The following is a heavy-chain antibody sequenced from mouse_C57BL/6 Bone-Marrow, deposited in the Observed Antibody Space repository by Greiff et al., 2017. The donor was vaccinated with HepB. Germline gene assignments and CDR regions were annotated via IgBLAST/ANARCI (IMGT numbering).Heavy chain of an antibody. CDR1: GYTFTSYW. Sequence: QVQLQQPGAELVKPGASVKLSCKASGYTFTSYWMHWVKQRPGQGLEWIGMIHPNSGSTNYNEKFKSKATLTVDKSSSTAYMQLSSLTSEDSAVYYCARSGTAVVEDWYFDVWGTGPTVTVSS. CDR2: IHPNSGST. V-gene: IGHV1-64*01. D-gene: IGHD1-1*01. J-gene: IGHJ1*03. CDR3: ARSGTAVVEDWYFDV.